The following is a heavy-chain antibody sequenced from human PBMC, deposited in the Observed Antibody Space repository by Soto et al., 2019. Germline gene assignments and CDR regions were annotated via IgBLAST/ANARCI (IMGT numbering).Heavy chain of an antibody. CDR2: IKSKTDGGTT. D-gene: IGHD4-17*01. CDR1: VFSRSNPW. CDR3: TTEYYGDYYDAFDI. Sequence: PWWSLRCSGSASVFSRSNPWISWVRQAPGKGLEWVRRIKSKTDGGTTDYAAPVKGRFTISRDDSKNTLYLQMNSLKTEDTAVYYCTTEYYGDYYDAFDIWGQGTMVTVS. J-gene: IGHJ3*02. V-gene: IGHV3-15*01.